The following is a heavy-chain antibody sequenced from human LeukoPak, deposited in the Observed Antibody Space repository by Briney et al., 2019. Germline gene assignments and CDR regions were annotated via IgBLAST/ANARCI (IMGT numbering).Heavy chain of an antibody. CDR2: VGGDDTT. V-gene: IGHV3-23*01. CDR3: AKDSWSRNGIYDPFDI. D-gene: IGHD2-8*01. CDR1: GFTFSDYA. Sequence: GGSLRLSCAASGFTFSDYAMNWVRQAPGKGLEWVSVVGGDDTTYYTDSVKGRFTISRDNSKNTLSLQMNSLRLEDTAVYYCAKDSWSRNGIYDPFDIWGQGTLVTVSS. J-gene: IGHJ3*02.